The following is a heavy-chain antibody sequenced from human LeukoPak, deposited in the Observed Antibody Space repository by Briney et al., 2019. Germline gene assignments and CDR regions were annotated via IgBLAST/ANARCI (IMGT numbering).Heavy chain of an antibody. CDR2: ICYSGTT. CDR1: GGSISSGGYY. J-gene: IGHJ4*02. D-gene: IGHD3-3*01. CDR3: VRGYYDFWTGQPPVDY. Sequence: PSETLSFTCTVSGGSISSGGYYWSWIRQPPGKGLEWIGSICYSGTTYYNPSLRSRLTISVDTSENQFSLQLSSVTAADTAMYYCVRGYYDFWTGQPPVDYWGQGTLVTVSS. V-gene: IGHV4-39*01.